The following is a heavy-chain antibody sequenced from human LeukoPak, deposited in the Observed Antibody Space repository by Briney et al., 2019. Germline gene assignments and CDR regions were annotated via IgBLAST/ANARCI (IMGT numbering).Heavy chain of an antibody. CDR2: INHSGST. CDR3: ARGVGDRYYDFWSGSPTFDY. D-gene: IGHD3-3*01. CDR1: GGSFSGYY. Sequence: SETLSLTCAVYGGSFSGYYWSWIRQPPGKGLEWIGEINHSGSTNYSPSLKSRVTISVDTSKNQFSLKLSSVTAADTAVYYCARGVGDRYYDFWSGSPTFDYWGQGTLVTVSS. V-gene: IGHV4-34*01. J-gene: IGHJ4*02.